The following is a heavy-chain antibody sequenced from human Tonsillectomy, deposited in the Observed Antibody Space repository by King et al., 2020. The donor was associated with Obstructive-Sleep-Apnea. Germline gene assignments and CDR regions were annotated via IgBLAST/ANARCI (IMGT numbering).Heavy chain of an antibody. Sequence: QLVQSGAEVKKPGASVKVSCKASGYTFTNYGISWVRQAPGQGLEWMGWISAYNGNTNYAQKLQGRVTMTTDTSTSTAYMELRGLRSDDTAVYYCARDQEYYGPGSYSYLDLWGQGTLVTVSS. V-gene: IGHV1-18*01. CDR1: GYTFTNYG. D-gene: IGHD3-10*01. CDR3: ARDQEYYGPGSYSYLDL. CDR2: ISAYNGNT. J-gene: IGHJ5*02.